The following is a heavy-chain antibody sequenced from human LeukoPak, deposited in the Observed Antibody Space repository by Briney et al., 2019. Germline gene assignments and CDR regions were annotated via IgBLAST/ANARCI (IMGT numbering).Heavy chain of an antibody. D-gene: IGHD3-22*01. V-gene: IGHV3-23*01. Sequence: GGSLRLSCAASGFTFSSYAMSWVRQAPGKGLEWVSTFSGRSSNTYYSDSVKGRFTISRDNSKNTLYLQMNSLRAEDTAVYYCAKATYYYDTNGSLGYWGQGTLVTVSS. J-gene: IGHJ4*02. CDR1: GFTFSSYA. CDR2: FSGRSSNT. CDR3: AKATYYYDTNGSLGY.